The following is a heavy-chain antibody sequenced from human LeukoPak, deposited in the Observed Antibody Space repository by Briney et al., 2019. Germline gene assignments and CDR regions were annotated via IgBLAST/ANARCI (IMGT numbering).Heavy chain of an antibody. Sequence: GGSLRLSCAASGFTFSSYAMSWVRQAPGKGLEWVSSIGGSDGRTYYAKSAKGRFTISRDNSKNTLYLQMNSLRVEDTAVYFCADPPNADYWGQGTLVTVSS. D-gene: IGHD4/OR15-4a*01. V-gene: IGHV3-23*01. J-gene: IGHJ4*02. CDR2: IGGSDGRT. CDR1: GFTFSSYA. CDR3: ADPPNADY.